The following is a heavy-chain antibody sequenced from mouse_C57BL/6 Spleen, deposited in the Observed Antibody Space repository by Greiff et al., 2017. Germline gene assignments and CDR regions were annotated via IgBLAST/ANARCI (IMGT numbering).Heavy chain of an antibody. CDR3: ANYYGSRGLYWYFDV. Sequence: QVQLQQSGPELVKPGASVKISCKASGYAFSSSWMNWVKQRPGKGLEWIGRIYPGDGDTNYNGKFKGKVTLTADKSSSTAYMQLSSLTSEDSAVYFCANYYGSRGLYWYFDVWGTGTTVTVSS. D-gene: IGHD1-1*01. J-gene: IGHJ1*03. V-gene: IGHV1-82*01. CDR1: GYAFSSSW. CDR2: IYPGDGDT.